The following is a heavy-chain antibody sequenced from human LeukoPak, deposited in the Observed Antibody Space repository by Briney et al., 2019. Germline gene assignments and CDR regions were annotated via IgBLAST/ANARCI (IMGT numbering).Heavy chain of an antibody. CDR2: ISAYNGNT. D-gene: IGHD3-22*01. J-gene: IGHJ3*02. V-gene: IGHV1-18*01. Sequence: ASVKVSCKASGGTFNSYAISWVRQAPGQGLEWMGWISAYNGNTNYAQKLQGRVTMTTDTSTSTAYMELRSLRSDDTAVYYCARDPRHLDLLQRAFDIWGQGTMVTVSS. CDR3: ARDPRHLDLLQRAFDI. CDR1: GGTFNSYA.